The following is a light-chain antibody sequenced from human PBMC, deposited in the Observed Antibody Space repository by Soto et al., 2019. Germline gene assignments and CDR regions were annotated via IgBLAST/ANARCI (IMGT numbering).Light chain of an antibody. J-gene: IGKJ2*01. Sequence: EIVMTQSPATLSVSPGERATLSCRASQSVSSNLAWYQQKPGQAPRLLIYGASTRATGIPARFSGSGSGTEFNLTLSILQSEDFAVYYCQRYNNWPPYTFGQGTKLEIK. V-gene: IGKV3-15*01. CDR3: QRYNNWPPYT. CDR2: GAS. CDR1: QSVSSN.